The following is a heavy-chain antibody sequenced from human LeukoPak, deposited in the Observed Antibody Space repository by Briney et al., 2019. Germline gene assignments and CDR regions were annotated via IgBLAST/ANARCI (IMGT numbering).Heavy chain of an antibody. CDR1: GCSISSSNW. CDR3: ARDCSSTSCYNYYYGMDV. CDR2: IYHSGST. J-gene: IGHJ6*04. Sequence: PSETLSLTCAVSGCSISSSNWWRWVRQPPGKGLEWIGGIYHSGSTNDNPSLKSRVTISVDKSKNQFSLKLSSVTAADTAVYYCARDCSSTSCYNYYYGMDVWGKGTTVTVSS. D-gene: IGHD2-2*02. V-gene: IGHV4-4*02.